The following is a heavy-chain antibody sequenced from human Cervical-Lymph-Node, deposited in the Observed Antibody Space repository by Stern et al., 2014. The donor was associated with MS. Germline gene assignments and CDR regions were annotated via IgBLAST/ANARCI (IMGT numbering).Heavy chain of an antibody. CDR3: TRARRGFDY. CDR1: GFTFRNYT. CDR2: ISSTSTYI. J-gene: IGHJ4*02. Sequence: EVQLVESGGGLVKPGGSLRLSCAVSGFTFRNYTMNWVRQAPGRGLEWVSYISSTSTYIYYADSVKGRFTISRDNAKNSLYLQMNSLRAEDTAVYYCTRARRGFDYWGQGTLVTVSS. V-gene: IGHV3-21*01.